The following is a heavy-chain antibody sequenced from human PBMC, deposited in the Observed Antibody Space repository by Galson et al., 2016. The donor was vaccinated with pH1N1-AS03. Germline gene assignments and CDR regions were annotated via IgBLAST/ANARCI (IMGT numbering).Heavy chain of an antibody. D-gene: IGHD5-12*01. CDR1: GYTFTSYA. J-gene: IGHJ6*02. V-gene: IGHV1-3*01. CDR3: ARDRGSGYDLFDYYYGMDV. CDR2: INAGNGNT. Sequence: SVKVSCKASGYTFTSYAMHWVRQAPGQRLEWMGWINAGNGNTKYSQKFQGRVTITRDTSASTAYMELSSLRSEDTAVYYCARDRGSGYDLFDYYYGMDVWGPGPTVTVSS.